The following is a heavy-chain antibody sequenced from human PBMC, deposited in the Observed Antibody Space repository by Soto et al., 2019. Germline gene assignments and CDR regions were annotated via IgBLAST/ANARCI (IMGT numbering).Heavy chain of an antibody. Sequence: EVQLLESGGGLVQPGGSLRLSCAASGFTFSSYAMSWVRQAPGRGLEWVSAISGSGGTTYYGDSVRGRFTVSRDNSRDTLYLQMNSLRADDTALYYCARNCGGDCYTNFAYWGQGTLVTVSS. D-gene: IGHD2-21*02. V-gene: IGHV3-23*01. CDR1: GFTFSSYA. CDR2: ISGSGGTT. J-gene: IGHJ4*02. CDR3: ARNCGGDCYTNFAY.